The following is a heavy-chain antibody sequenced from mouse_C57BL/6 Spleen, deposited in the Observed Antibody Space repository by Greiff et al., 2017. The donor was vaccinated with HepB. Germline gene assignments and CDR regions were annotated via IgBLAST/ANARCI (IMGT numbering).Heavy chain of an antibody. CDR3: VRESYYGSSYWFAY. Sequence: EVQLVESGGGLVQPKGSLKLSCAASGFTFNTYAMHWVRQAPGKGLEWVARIRSKSSNYATYYADSVKDRFTISRDDSQSMLYLQMNNLKTEDTAMYYCVRESYYGSSYWFAYWGQGTLVTVSA. CDR2: IRSKSSNYAT. J-gene: IGHJ3*01. V-gene: IGHV10-3*01. D-gene: IGHD1-1*01. CDR1: GFTFNTYA.